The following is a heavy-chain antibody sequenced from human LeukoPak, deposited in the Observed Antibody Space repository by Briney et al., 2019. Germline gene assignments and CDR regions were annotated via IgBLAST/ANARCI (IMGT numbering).Heavy chain of an antibody. J-gene: IGHJ4*02. D-gene: IGHD6-19*01. Sequence: GESLKISCKDSGYSFSNYWIGWVRQMPGKGLEWMGIIYPADSDTRYSPSFQGQVTISADKSISTAYLQWSSLKASDTAIYYCARHGDSSGWYGGGDYWGQGTLVTVSS. CDR3: ARHGDSSGWYGGGDY. CDR2: IYPADSDT. V-gene: IGHV5-51*01. CDR1: GYSFSNYW.